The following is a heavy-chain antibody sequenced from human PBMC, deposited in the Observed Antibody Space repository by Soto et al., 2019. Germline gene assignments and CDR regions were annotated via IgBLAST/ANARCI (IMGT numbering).Heavy chain of an antibody. CDR3: ARELSHFHF. CDR2: IDGFTEAV. CDR1: GFTLSCSW. J-gene: IGHJ4*01. Sequence: GGSLRLSCAASGFTLSCSWMHWARQAPGKGLEWLSCIDGFTEAVYYADSLKRRFTLSRDNAKNSLYLQMNSLIDEATAVYYRARELSHFHFWGQGPLVTVSS. V-gene: IGHV3-48*02.